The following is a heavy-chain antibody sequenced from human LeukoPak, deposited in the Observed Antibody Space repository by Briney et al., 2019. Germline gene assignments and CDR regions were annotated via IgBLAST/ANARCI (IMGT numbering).Heavy chain of an antibody. V-gene: IGHV4-59*01. Sequence: PSETLSLTCTVSGGSISSYYWSWIRQPPGKGLEWIGYIYYSGTTNYNPSLKSRVTISVDASKNQFSLKLSSVTAADTAVYYCARDTGYYDSNHYFDYWGQGTLVTVSS. CDR3: ARDTGYYDSNHYFDY. CDR1: GGSISSYY. J-gene: IGHJ4*02. D-gene: IGHD3-22*01. CDR2: IYYSGTT.